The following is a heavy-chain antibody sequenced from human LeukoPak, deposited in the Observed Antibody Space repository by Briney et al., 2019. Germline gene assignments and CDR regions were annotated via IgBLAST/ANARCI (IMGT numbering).Heavy chain of an antibody. CDR3: ARDLSYGSGSYYSMQYIYYYYYGMDV. D-gene: IGHD3-10*01. CDR2: ISAYNGNT. V-gene: IGHV1-18*01. Sequence: GASVNVSCKASGYTFTSYGISWVRQAPGQGLEWMGWISAYNGNTNYAQKLQGRVTMTTDTSTSTAYMELRSLRSDDTAVYYCARDLSYGSGSYYSMQYIYYYYYGMDVWGQGTTVTVSS. CDR1: GYTFTSYG. J-gene: IGHJ6*02.